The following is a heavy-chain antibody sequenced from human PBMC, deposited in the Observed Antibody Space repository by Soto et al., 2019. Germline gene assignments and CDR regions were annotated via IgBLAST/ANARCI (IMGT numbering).Heavy chain of an antibody. V-gene: IGHV4-61*08. CDR1: GGSISSGDYY. J-gene: IGHJ5*02. D-gene: IGHD3-10*01. CDR2: IYYSGST. CDR3: ARGRYYGSGSYYTWFDP. Sequence: SETLSLTCTVSGGSISSGDYYWSWIRQPPGKGLEWIGYIYYSGSTNYNPSLKSRVTISVDTSKNQFSLKLSSVTAADTAVYYCARGRYYGSGSYYTWFDPWGKGTLVTVSS.